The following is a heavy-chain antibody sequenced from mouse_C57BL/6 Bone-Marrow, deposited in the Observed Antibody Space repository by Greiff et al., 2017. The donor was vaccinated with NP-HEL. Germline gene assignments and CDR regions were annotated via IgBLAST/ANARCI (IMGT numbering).Heavy chain of an antibody. CDR1: GYSFTDYN. V-gene: IGHV1-39*01. Sequence: EVKLQESGPELVKPGASVKISCKASGYSFTDYNMNWVKQSNGKSLEWIGVINPNYGTTSYNQKFKGTATLTVDQSSSTAYMQLNSLTSEDSAVDYCVSGVYYGNYDFDVWGTGTTVTVSS. D-gene: IGHD2-1*01. J-gene: IGHJ1*03. CDR2: INPNYGTT. CDR3: VSGVYYGNYDFDV.